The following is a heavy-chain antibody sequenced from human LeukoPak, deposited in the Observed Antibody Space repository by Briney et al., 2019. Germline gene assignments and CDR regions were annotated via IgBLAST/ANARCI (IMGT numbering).Heavy chain of an antibody. Sequence: SETLSLTCTVSGGSISSGGYYWSWIRQPPGKGLEWIGYIYHSGSTYYNPSLKSRVTISVDRSKNQFSLKLSSVTAADTAVYYCAREAPDYDILTGSPQTDAFDIWGQGTMVTVSS. D-gene: IGHD3-9*01. V-gene: IGHV4-30-2*01. CDR3: AREAPDYDILTGSPQTDAFDI. J-gene: IGHJ3*02. CDR2: IYHSGST. CDR1: GGSISSGGYY.